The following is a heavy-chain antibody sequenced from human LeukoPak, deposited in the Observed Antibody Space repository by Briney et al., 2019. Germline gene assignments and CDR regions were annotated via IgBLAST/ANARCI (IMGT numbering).Heavy chain of an antibody. CDR3: ARDVGDWSYFDY. V-gene: IGHV4-31*01. CDR2: IYYSGRT. CDR1: GGSISNGVYY. D-gene: IGHD1-26*01. J-gene: IGHJ4*02. Sequence: SETLSLTCTVSGGSISNGVYYWRWIRQHPGKGLVGVGYIYYSGRTYYNPSLKSQATTSVNTSKNQFSLKLSSVTAADTAVYYCARDVGDWSYFDYWGQGTLVTVSS.